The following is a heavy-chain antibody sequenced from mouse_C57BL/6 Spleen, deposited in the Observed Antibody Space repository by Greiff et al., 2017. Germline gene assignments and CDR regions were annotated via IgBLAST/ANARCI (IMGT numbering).Heavy chain of an antibody. Sequence: QVQLQQPGTELVKPGASVKLSCKASGYTFTSYWMHWVKQRPGQGLEWIGNINPSNGATNYNEKFKSKATLTVDKSSSTAYMQLSSLTSEDSAVYYCAKSQPAYYGYDGFAYWGQGTLVTVSA. V-gene: IGHV1-53*01. CDR1: GYTFTSYW. CDR2: INPSNGAT. D-gene: IGHD2-9*01. CDR3: AKSQPAYYGYDGFAY. J-gene: IGHJ3*01.